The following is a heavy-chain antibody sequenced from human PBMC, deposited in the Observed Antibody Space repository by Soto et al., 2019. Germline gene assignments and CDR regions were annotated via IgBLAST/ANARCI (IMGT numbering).Heavy chain of an antibody. Sequence: PGESLKISCQGFGFHFTTYWIGWVRQMPGKGLEWMGIIYSGDSDTRYSPSFQGQVIISVDKSIRTAYLQWSSLKASDTAMYYCARQKEGDGSHEAFDIWGQGTMVNVS. V-gene: IGHV5-51*01. D-gene: IGHD6-25*01. CDR3: ARQKEGDGSHEAFDI. J-gene: IGHJ3*02. CDR1: GFHFTTYW. CDR2: IYSGDSDT.